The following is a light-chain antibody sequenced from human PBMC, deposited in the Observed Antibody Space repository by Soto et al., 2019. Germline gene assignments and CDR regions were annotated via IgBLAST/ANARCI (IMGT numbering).Light chain of an antibody. CDR3: QQYAASPRT. Sequence: EIVLTQSPGTLSLSPRERATLSCRASQSVANAYLAWYQHKVGQSPRLLIYGASNRAPGIPDRFSGSGSGTYFNLTISRLEPEDFALYYCQQYAASPRTFGQGTQVEVK. V-gene: IGKV3-20*01. CDR1: QSVANAY. J-gene: IGKJ1*01. CDR2: GAS.